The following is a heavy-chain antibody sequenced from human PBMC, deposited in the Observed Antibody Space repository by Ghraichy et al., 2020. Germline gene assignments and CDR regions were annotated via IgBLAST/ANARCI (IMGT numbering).Heavy chain of an antibody. J-gene: IGHJ6*02. CDR3: AMGGYSSGWDPYYYYGMDV. CDR2: IWYDGSNK. D-gene: IGHD6-19*01. Sequence: GALRLSCAASGFTFSSYGMHWVRQAPGKGLEWVAVIWYDGSNKYYADSVKGRFTISRDNSKNTLYLQMNSLRAEDTAVYYCAMGGYSSGWDPYYYYGMDVWGQGTTVTVS. V-gene: IGHV3-33*01. CDR1: GFTFSSYG.